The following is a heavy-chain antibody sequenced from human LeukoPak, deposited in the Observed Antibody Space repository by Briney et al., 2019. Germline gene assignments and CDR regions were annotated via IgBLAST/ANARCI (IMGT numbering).Heavy chain of an antibody. V-gene: IGHV3-15*01. Sequence: GGSPRLSCAASGLTFSNAWMSWVRQAPGKGLEWVGRIKRKVDGGTTDYAAPVKGRVSISRDDSGNMLYLEMHSLKTEDTALYYCVTDYDSSGLRFDYWGQGTVVTVSS. D-gene: IGHD3-22*01. CDR3: VTDYDSSGLRFDY. CDR1: GLTFSNAW. CDR2: IKRKVDGGTT. J-gene: IGHJ4*02.